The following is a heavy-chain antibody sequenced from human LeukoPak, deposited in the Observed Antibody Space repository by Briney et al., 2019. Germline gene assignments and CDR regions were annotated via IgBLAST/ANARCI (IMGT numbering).Heavy chain of an antibody. V-gene: IGHV3-66*01. CDR2: IYSGGST. D-gene: IGHD1-26*01. Sequence: GGSLRLSCAASGFTVSSNYMSWVRQAPGKGLEWVSVIYSGGSTYYADSVKGRFTISRDNSKNTLYLQMNSLRAEDTAVYYCARDKERSGSRGMDVWGQGTTVTVSS. CDR3: ARDKERSGSRGMDV. CDR1: GFTVSSNY. J-gene: IGHJ6*02.